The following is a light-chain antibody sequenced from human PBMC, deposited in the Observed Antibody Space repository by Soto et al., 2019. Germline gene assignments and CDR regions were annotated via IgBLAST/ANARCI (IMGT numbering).Light chain of an antibody. J-gene: IGKJ1*01. CDR3: QQCGSSSWT. CDR1: QSVRSSY. V-gene: IGKV3-20*01. Sequence: EIVLTQSPGTLSLSPGERATLSCRASQSVRSSYLAWYQQKPGQAPRLLIYDAFTRATGTPDRFSGSGSGTDFTLTISRLEPEDFAVYYCQQCGSSSWTFGQGTKVDIK. CDR2: DAF.